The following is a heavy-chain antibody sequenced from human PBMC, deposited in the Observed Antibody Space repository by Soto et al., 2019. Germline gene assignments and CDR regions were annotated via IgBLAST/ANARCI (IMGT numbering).Heavy chain of an antibody. V-gene: IGHV3-23*01. D-gene: IGHD3-10*01. CDR2: FRSGGDDDTT. CDR1: GFTFSSYS. Sequence: GGSLRLSCAASGFTFSSYSMSWVRQAPGKGLEWVSGFRSGGDDDTTYYADSVRGRFTISRDNSKNTLFLQMSSLRAEDTAIYYCAKKVNSGSGSQFFDYWGQGTLVTVSS. CDR3: AKKVNSGSGSQFFDY. J-gene: IGHJ4*02.